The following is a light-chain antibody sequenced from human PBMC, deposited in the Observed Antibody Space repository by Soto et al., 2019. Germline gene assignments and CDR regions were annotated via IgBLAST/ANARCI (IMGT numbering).Light chain of an antibody. CDR2: GAF. J-gene: IGKJ2*01. CDR1: QSVSSNY. CDR3: QQYGRSPPYT. V-gene: IGKV3-20*01. Sequence: EIVLTQSPGTLSLSPGERATLSCRASQSVSSNYLAWYQQKPGQAPRLLIYGAFSRATGIPDRFSNSGSGTDFTLTISRLEPEDFAVYYCQQYGRSPPYTFGQGTKLEIK.